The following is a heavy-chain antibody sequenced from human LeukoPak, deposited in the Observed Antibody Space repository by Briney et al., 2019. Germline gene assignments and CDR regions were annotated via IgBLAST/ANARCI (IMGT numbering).Heavy chain of an antibody. Sequence: GASVTVSCTASGYTFTSYYMHWVRQAPGQGLEWMGIINPGGGSTSYAQKFQGRVTMTRDTSTSTVYMELSSLRSEDTAVYYCARTILTGDPHDYWGQGTLVTVSS. D-gene: IGHD7-27*01. J-gene: IGHJ4*02. CDR2: INPGGGST. CDR1: GYTFTSYY. V-gene: IGHV1-46*01. CDR3: ARTILTGDPHDY.